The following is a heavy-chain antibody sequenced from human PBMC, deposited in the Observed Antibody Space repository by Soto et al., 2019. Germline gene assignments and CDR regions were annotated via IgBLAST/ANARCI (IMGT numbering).Heavy chain of an antibody. V-gene: IGHV1-46*01. D-gene: IGHD3-16*01. J-gene: IGHJ6*02. CDR3: ARDSYDGNYYYGMDV. CDR2: ISPSGSST. CDR1: GYTFTTFY. Sequence: ASXKVSCKASGYTFTTFYIHWVRQAPLQGLEWMGMISPSGSSTNYAQMFQVRVTMTRDTSTSTVYMELTSLRAEDTAEYYCARDSYDGNYYYGMDVWGQGTTVTVSS.